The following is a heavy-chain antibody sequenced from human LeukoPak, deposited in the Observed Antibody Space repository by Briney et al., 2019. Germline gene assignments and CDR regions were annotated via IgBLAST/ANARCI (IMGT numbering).Heavy chain of an antibody. CDR2: IVSGGST. J-gene: IGHJ4*02. Sequence: PSETLSLTCTVSTDSISSGNYYWGWVRQSPGQGLEWIGSIVSGGSTYYNPSLKSRVTISVDTSKNQFSLRLNSVTAADTAVYYCARFLIVVVPAAMGYFDYWGQGTLVTVSS. V-gene: IGHV4-39*01. D-gene: IGHD2-2*01. CDR3: ARFLIVVVPAAMGYFDY. CDR1: TDSISSGNYY.